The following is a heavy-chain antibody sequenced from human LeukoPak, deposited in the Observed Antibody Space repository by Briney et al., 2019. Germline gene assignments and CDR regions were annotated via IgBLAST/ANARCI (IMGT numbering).Heavy chain of an antibody. CDR2: IYYSGST. CDR3: ARLIVSAPNWFDP. CDR1: GGSLSSFY. V-gene: IGHV4-59*08. Sequence: PSENPSLTCPVSGGSLSSFYWGWVREPPGEGMEWNGYIYYSGSTNYNPSLKSRVTISVDTSKNQFSLKLSSVTAADTAVYYCARLIVSAPNWFDPWGQGTLVTVSS. J-gene: IGHJ5*02. D-gene: IGHD2-15*01.